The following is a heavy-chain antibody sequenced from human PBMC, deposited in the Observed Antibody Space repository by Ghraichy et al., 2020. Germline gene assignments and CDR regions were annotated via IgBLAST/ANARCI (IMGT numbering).Heavy chain of an antibody. J-gene: IGHJ3*02. CDR1: GDSVSNSNVA. CDR2: TYRMAS. CDR3: ARGRDHGFDI. V-gene: IGHV6-1*01. Sequence: SETLSLTCAISGDSVSNSNVAWNWIRQSPSRGLEWLGRTYRMASQYAESVKSRMTISPDTSKNQFSLQLNSVTPEDTALYYCARGRDHGFDIWGQGTMVTVSS.